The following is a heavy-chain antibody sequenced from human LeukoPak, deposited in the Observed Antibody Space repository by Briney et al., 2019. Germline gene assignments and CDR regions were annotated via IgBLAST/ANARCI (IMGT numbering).Heavy chain of an antibody. J-gene: IGHJ4*02. Sequence: SETLSLTCTVSGGSISSYYWSWIRQPAGKGLEWIGNIYYTGSTYYNASLQSRVTISIDMSKNQFSLRLSSVTAADTAMYYCVKSGGYGLIDYWGQGTLVTVSS. CDR2: IYYTGST. CDR1: GGSISSYY. D-gene: IGHD6-19*01. V-gene: IGHV4-59*04. CDR3: VKSGGYGLIDY.